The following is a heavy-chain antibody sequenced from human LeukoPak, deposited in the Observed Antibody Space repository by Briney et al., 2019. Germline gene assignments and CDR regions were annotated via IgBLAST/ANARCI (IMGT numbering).Heavy chain of an antibody. CDR1: GDSISSSSYY. J-gene: IGHJ6*02. Sequence: SETLSLTCTVSGDSISSSSYYWDWIRQPPGKGLEWIGEVNHSGSTNYNPSLKSRVTISIDTSKNQFSLKLSSVTAADTAVYYCARGDPSNYYYGMDVWGQGTTVTVSS. CDR3: ARGDPSNYYYGMDV. V-gene: IGHV4-39*07. D-gene: IGHD3-10*01. CDR2: VNHSGST.